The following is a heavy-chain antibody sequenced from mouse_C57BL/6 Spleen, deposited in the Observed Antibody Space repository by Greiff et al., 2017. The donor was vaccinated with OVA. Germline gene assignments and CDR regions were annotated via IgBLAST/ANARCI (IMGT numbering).Heavy chain of an antibody. D-gene: IGHD3-2*02. CDR1: GYSFTDYN. V-gene: IGHV1-39*01. J-gene: IGHJ2*01. CDR3: VSSGNDCGD. CDR2: INPNYGTT. Sequence: VQLQQSGPELVKPGASVKISCKASGYSFTDYNMTWVKQSNGTSLEWIGVINPNYGTTSYNLKFKGTATLTVDQSSSTAYMQLNSLTAEDSEVDDCVSSGNDCGDWGQGTTRTVSS.